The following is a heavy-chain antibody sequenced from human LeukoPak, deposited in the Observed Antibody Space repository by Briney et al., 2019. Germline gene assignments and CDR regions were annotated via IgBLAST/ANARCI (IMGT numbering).Heavy chain of an antibody. CDR1: GFTFSTSA. CDR3: ARGHNSLSGVGDY. D-gene: IGHD1-14*01. J-gene: IGHJ4*02. Sequence: GGSLRLSCAASGFTFSTSAMNWVRQAPGKGPEYVSAITSDGGGTYYANSVKGRFTVSRDNSKNTLYLHMGSLRTEDMALYYCARGHNSLSGVGDYWGQGTLVTVSS. V-gene: IGHV3-64*01. CDR2: ITSDGGGT.